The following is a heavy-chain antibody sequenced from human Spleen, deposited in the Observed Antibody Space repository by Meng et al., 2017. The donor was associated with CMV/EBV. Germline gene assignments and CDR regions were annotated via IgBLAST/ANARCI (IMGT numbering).Heavy chain of an antibody. D-gene: IGHD4-23*01. J-gene: IGHJ6*02. CDR1: GYTFTGYY. V-gene: IGHV1-2*02. Sequence: ASVKVSCKASGYTFTGYYMHWVRQAPGQGLEWMGWINPNSGGTNYAQKFQGRVTITTDESTSTAYMELSSLRSEDTAVYYCARALWWYDVWGQGTTVTVSS. CDR2: INPNSGGT. CDR3: ARALWWYDV.